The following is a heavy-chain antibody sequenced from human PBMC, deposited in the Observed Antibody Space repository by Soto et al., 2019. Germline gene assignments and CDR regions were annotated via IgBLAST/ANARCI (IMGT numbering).Heavy chain of an antibody. Sequence: ASVKVSCKVPGYSFTDYHIHWVRQAPGQGLEWLGRINPKSGGTSTAQKFQGWVTMTTDTSISTASMELTRLTSDDTAIYYCARGDSTDCSNGVCSFFYNHDMDVWGQGTTVTVSS. V-gene: IGHV1-2*04. J-gene: IGHJ6*02. D-gene: IGHD2-8*01. CDR2: INPKSGGT. CDR1: GYSFTDYH. CDR3: ARGDSTDCSNGVCSFFYNHDMDV.